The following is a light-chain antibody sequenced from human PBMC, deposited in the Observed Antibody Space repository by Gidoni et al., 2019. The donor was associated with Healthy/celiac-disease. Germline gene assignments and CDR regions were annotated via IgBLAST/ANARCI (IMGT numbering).Light chain of an antibody. J-gene: IGKJ1*01. CDR2: GAS. V-gene: IGKV3-15*01. CDR3: QQYNNWPKT. Sequence: EIVMTQSPANLSVSPGERATISCRASQSVSSNLAWYQQKPGQAPRLIIYGASTRATGIPARFSGSGSGTEFTLTISSLQSEDFAVYYCQQYNNWPKTFGQGTKVEIK. CDR1: QSVSSN.